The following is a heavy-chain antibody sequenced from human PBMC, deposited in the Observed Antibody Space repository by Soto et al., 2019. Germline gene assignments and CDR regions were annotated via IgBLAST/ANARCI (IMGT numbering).Heavy chain of an antibody. V-gene: IGHV3-30*04. CDR2: MSYDGGNT. CDR3: LRGDLGPGMDV. Sequence: GETLCLTCAASGVPISSDALYWVRQAQGPGMEWVAVMSYDGGNTYYADSVKGRFTISRDNAKNTLYLPMESLRADDTAAYHCLRGDLGPGMDVLGQGTMVTVSS. CDR1: GVPISSDA. J-gene: IGHJ6*02.